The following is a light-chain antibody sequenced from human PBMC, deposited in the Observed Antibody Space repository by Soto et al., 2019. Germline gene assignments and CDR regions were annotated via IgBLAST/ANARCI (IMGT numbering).Light chain of an antibody. CDR2: GAS. CDR3: QQYGSSPRT. Sequence: EIVLTQSPGTLSLSPGERATLSCRASQSVSSNYLAWYQQKPGQAPRLLIYGASSRATGILDRFSGSGSGAGFTLTISRLEPEDFAVYYCQQYGSSPRTFGQGTKVEIK. CDR1: QSVSSNY. J-gene: IGKJ1*01. V-gene: IGKV3-20*01.